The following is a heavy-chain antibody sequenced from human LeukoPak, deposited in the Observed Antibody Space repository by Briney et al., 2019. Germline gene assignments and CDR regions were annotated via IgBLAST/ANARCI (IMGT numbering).Heavy chain of an antibody. V-gene: IGHV4-59*01. D-gene: IGHD4-11*01. J-gene: IGHJ6*02. CDR1: GGSISGFY. CDR2: IYYSGST. CDR3: ARVVYSHYWPEGMDV. Sequence: SETLSLTCTVSGGSISGFYWSWIRQPPGKGLEWIGNIYYSGSTNYNPSLKSRVTISVDTSKNQFSLMLTSVTAADTAVYYCARVVYSHYWPEGMDVWGQGTTVTVSS.